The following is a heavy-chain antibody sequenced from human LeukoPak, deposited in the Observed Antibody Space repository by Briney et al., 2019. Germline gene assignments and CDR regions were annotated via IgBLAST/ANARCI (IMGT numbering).Heavy chain of an antibody. J-gene: IGHJ6*02. D-gene: IGHD6-13*01. CDR2: IVVGSGNT. Sequence: SVKVSCKASGFTFTSSAMQWVRQARGQRLEWIGWIVVGSGNTNYAQKFQERVTITRDMSTSTAYMELSSLRSEDTAVYYCAADAGSWGPTRPNSYYYGMDVWGQGTTVTVSS. CDR1: GFTFTSSA. CDR3: AADAGSWGPTRPNSYYYGMDV. V-gene: IGHV1-58*02.